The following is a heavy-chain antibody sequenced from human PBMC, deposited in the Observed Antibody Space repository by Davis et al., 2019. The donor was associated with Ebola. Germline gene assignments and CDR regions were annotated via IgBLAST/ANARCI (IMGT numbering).Heavy chain of an antibody. Sequence: PGGSLRLSCAASGITFSRYSMNWVRQAPGKGLEWVAFISSGSFTIHYAASVKGRFTISRDNAKNSLFLQMNSLGDEDTAVYYCARWSILGQWGQGTLVTVSS. CDR2: ISSGSFTI. CDR3: ARWSILGQ. CDR1: GITFSRYS. J-gene: IGHJ4*02. D-gene: IGHD3-3*01. V-gene: IGHV3-48*02.